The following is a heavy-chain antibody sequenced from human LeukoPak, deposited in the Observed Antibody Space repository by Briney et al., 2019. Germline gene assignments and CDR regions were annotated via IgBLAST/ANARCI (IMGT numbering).Heavy chain of an antibody. CDR1: GFTFDDYA. CDR2: ISWNSGSI. Sequence: GGSLRLSCAASGFTFDDYAMHWVRHAPGKGLEWVSGISWNSGSIGYADSVKGRFTISRDNAKNSLYLQMNSLRAEDTALYYCAKGSHNYGSGSYYRCWGQGTLVTVSS. CDR3: AKGSHNYGSGSYYRC. D-gene: IGHD3-10*01. J-gene: IGHJ4*02. V-gene: IGHV3-9*01.